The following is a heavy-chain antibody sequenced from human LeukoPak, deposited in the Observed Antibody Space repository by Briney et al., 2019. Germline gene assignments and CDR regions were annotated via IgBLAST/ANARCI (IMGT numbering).Heavy chain of an antibody. V-gene: IGHV3-9*01. J-gene: IGHJ6*02. CDR2: ISWNSGSI. CDR3: ARGPYSSSWYGYYYYYGMDV. CDR1: GFTFDDYA. Sequence: PGRSLRLSCAASGFTFDDYAMHWVRQAPGKGLEWVSGISWNSGSIGYADSVKGRFTISRDNAKNSLYLQMNSLRAEDTAVYYCARGPYSSSWYGYYYYYGMDVWGQGTTVAVSS. D-gene: IGHD6-13*01.